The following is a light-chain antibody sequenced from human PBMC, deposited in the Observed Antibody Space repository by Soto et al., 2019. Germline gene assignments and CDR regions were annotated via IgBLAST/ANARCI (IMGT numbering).Light chain of an antibody. J-gene: IGKJ3*01. V-gene: IGKV3-11*01. Sequence: TVAGTNREKGILSGRASQSLSSYLAWYQQKPGQAPRLLIYDASNRATGIPARFSGSGSGTDFTLTTCILEPEDFAVYYCQQRTKWLTFG. CDR3: QQRTKWLT. CDR1: QSLSSY. CDR2: DAS.